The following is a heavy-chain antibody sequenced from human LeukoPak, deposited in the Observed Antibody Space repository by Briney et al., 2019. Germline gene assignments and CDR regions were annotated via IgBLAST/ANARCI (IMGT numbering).Heavy chain of an antibody. CDR3: AXXXXXXTGYWDYNWFDP. Sequence: ASVKVSCKASGYTFRSFGISWVRQAPGQGLEWMGWINPNSGGTNYAQKFQGRVTMTRDTSISTAYMELSRLRSDDTAVYYCAXXXXXXTGYWDYNWFDPWGQGTLVTVSS. D-gene: IGHD3-9*01. J-gene: IGHJ5*02. CDR2: INPNSGGT. V-gene: IGHV1-2*02. CDR1: GYTFRSFG.